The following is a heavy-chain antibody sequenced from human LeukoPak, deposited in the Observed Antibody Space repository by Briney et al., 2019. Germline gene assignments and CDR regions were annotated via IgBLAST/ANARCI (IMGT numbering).Heavy chain of an antibody. V-gene: IGHV5-51*01. CDR3: ARHVIAVAGYYYYMDV. J-gene: IGHJ6*03. CDR1: GYSFSSYW. Sequence: GESLKISCKGSGYSFSSYWIGWVRQMPGKGLEWMGIIYPGDSDTRYSPSFQGQVTISADKSISTAYLQWSSLKASDTAMYYCARHVIAVAGYYYYMDVWGKGTTVTVSS. CDR2: IYPGDSDT. D-gene: IGHD6-19*01.